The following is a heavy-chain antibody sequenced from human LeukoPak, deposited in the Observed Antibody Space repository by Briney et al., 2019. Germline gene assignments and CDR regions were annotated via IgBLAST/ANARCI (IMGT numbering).Heavy chain of an antibody. CDR3: ARAFQDVGYCSSTSCYIVIHWFDP. J-gene: IGHJ5*02. CDR1: GYTFTSYD. CDR2: MNPNSGNT. V-gene: IGHV1-8*01. Sequence: ASVKVSCKASGYTFTSYDINWVRQATGQGLEWMGWMNPNSGNTGYAQKFQGRVTMTRNTSISTAYMEQSSLRSEDTAVYYCARAFQDVGYCSSTSCYIVIHWFDPWGQGTLVTVSS. D-gene: IGHD2-2*02.